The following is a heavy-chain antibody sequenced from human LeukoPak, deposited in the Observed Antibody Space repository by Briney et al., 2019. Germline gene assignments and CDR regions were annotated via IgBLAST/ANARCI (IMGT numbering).Heavy chain of an antibody. CDR1: GYTFTGYY. Sequence: ASVKVSCKASGYTFTGYYMHWVRQAPGQGLEWMGRINPNSGGTNYAQKFQGRVTMTRDTSISTAYMELSSLRSEDTAVYYCARDTIFGVVTYYWGQGTLVTVSS. V-gene: IGHV1-2*06. CDR3: ARDTIFGVVTYY. CDR2: INPNSGGT. J-gene: IGHJ4*02. D-gene: IGHD3-3*01.